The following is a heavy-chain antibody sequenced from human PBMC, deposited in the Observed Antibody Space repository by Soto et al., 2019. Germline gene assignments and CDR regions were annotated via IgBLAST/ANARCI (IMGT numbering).Heavy chain of an antibody. Sequence: ASVKVSCKASGYTFTSYGISWVRQAPGQGLEWMGWISAYNGNTNYAQKLQGRVTMTTDTSTSTAYMELRSLRSDDTAVYYCARVLVPYYYDSSGSPEGGYFDYWGQGTLVTVFS. CDR1: GYTFTSYG. CDR3: ARVLVPYYYDSSGSPEGGYFDY. CDR2: ISAYNGNT. D-gene: IGHD3-22*01. J-gene: IGHJ4*02. V-gene: IGHV1-18*01.